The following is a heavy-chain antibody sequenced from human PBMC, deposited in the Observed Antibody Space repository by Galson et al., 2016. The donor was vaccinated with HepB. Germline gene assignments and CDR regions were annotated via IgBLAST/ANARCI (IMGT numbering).Heavy chain of an antibody. CDR3: ARHRGSSYGFDY. Sequence: SETLSLTCSVSGVSISSTTYYWDWIRQPPGKGLEWIGSVYFSGSTYYNPSLKSRVTISADMSKNDFSPNLSSVTAADPAVYFCARHRGSSYGFDYWGQGALVTVSS. J-gene: IGHJ4*02. V-gene: IGHV4-39*01. CDR2: VYFSGST. D-gene: IGHD5-18*01. CDR1: GVSISSTTYY.